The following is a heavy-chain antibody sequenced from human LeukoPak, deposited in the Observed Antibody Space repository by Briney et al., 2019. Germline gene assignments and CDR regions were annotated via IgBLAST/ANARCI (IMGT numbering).Heavy chain of an antibody. CDR2: IRGSGGGT. D-gene: IGHD6-19*01. J-gene: IGHJ4*02. V-gene: IGHV3-23*01. Sequence: GGSLRLSCAASGFTFNSYAMSWVRQAPGKGLEWVSAIRGSGGGTYYADSVKGRFTISRDNSKNTLYLQMNSLRDEDAALYYCAKAGIGVVGYFDYWGQGTLVTVSS. CDR3: AKAGIGVVGYFDY. CDR1: GFTFNSYA.